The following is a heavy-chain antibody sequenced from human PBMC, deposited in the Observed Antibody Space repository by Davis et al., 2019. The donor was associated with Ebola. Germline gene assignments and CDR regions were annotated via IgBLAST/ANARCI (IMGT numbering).Heavy chain of an antibody. CDR2: INPSGGST. V-gene: IGHV1-46*01. D-gene: IGHD4-11*01. CDR1: GYTFTSYY. Sequence: AASVKVSCKASGYTFTSYYMHWVRQAPGQGLEWMGIINPSGGSTSYAQKFQGRVTMTRDTSTSTVYMELSSLRSEDTAGYYCARDREWMVTTNYYFDYWGQGTLVTVSS. CDR3: ARDREWMVTTNYYFDY. J-gene: IGHJ4*02.